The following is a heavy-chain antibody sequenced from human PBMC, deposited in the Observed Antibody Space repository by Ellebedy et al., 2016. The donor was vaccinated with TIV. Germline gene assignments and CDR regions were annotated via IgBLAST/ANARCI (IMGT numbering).Heavy chain of an antibody. V-gene: IGHV3-48*04. J-gene: IGHJ4*02. D-gene: IGHD1-26*01. CDR2: ISSSSSGI. CDR1: GFTFSSYS. Sequence: PGGSLRLSCAASGFTFSSYSMNWVRQVPGKGLEWVAYISSSSSGIYYEDSVKGRFTFSRDTAKNSLFLQMNSLRAEDTAVYYCARDSGGYSFDYWGQGTLVTVSS. CDR3: ARDSGGYSFDY.